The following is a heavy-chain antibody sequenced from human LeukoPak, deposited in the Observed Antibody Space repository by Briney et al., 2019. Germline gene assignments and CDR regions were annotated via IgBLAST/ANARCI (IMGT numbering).Heavy chain of an antibody. Sequence: SETLSLTCAVYGGSFSGYYWSWIRQPPGKGLEWIGEINHSGSTNYNPSLKSRVTISVDTSKNQFSLKLSSVTAADTAVYYCARHTTDIVGAIYYFDYWGQGTLVTISS. CDR1: GGSFSGYY. CDR2: INHSGST. J-gene: IGHJ4*02. D-gene: IGHD1-26*01. V-gene: IGHV4-34*01. CDR3: ARHTTDIVGAIYYFDY.